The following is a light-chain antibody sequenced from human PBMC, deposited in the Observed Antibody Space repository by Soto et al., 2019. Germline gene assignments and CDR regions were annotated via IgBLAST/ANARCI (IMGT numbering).Light chain of an antibody. CDR1: QSVLYSSNNKNC. CDR3: QQYESTPPT. Sequence: DIVMTQSPDSLAASLGERATINCKSSQSVLYSSNNKNCLAWYQQRPGQPPKLLIYWASTRDSGVPDRFSGTGSGTDFTLTITSLQAEDVAVYYCQQYESTPPTFGQGTKLEIK. V-gene: IGKV4-1*01. CDR2: WAS. J-gene: IGKJ2*01.